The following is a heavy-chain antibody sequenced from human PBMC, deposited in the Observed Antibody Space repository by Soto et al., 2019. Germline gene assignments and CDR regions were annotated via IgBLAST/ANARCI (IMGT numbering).Heavy chain of an antibody. CDR1: GGSVSSSSCY. CDR3: ATTSVVTSYFDY. V-gene: IGHV4-31*03. D-gene: IGHD4-4*01. CDR2: IYYSGST. J-gene: IGHJ4*02. Sequence: SETLSLTCTVSGGSVSSSSCYWGWIRQPPGKGLEWIGYIYYSGSTYYNPSLKSRVTISVDTSKNQFSLKLSSVTAADTAVYYCATTSVVTSYFDYWGQGTLVTVSS.